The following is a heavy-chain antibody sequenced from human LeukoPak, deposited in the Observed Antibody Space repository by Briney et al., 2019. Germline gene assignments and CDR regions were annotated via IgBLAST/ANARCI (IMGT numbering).Heavy chain of an antibody. J-gene: IGHJ4*02. CDR3: AKDQGSSGYLPREIDY. CDR2: ISGSGGST. Sequence: AGGSLRLSCAVSGFTFSSYAMSWVRQAPGKGLEWVSAISGSGGSTYYADSVKGRFTISRDNSKNTLYLQMNSLRAEDTAVYYCAKDQGSSGYLPREIDYWGQGTLVTVSS. CDR1: GFTFSSYA. V-gene: IGHV3-23*01. D-gene: IGHD3-22*01.